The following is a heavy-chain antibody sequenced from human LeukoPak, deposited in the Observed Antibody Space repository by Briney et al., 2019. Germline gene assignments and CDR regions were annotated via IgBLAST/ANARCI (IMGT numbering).Heavy chain of an antibody. CDR1: GFTFISYA. J-gene: IGHJ4*02. Sequence: PGGSLRLSCAASGFTFISYAVHWVRQAPGKGLEWVAVISYDGSNKYYADSVKGRFTISRDNSKNTLYLQMNSLRAEDTAVYYCARTLAARYSGNRNAAYFDYWGQGTLVTVSS. CDR3: ARTLAARYSGNRNAAYFDY. D-gene: IGHD1-26*01. CDR2: ISYDGSNK. V-gene: IGHV3-30*04.